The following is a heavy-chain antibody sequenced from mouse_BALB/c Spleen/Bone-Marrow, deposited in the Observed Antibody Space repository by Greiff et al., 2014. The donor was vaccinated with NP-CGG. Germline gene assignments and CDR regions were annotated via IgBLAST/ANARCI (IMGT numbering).Heavy chain of an antibody. D-gene: IGHD4-1*01. CDR2: INSGGSYT. CDR3: ARGDWDEAMDY. J-gene: IGHJ4*01. CDR1: GFTFSSYA. Sequence: EVQGVESGGGLVKPGGSLKLSCAASGFTFSSYAMSWVRQTPEKRLEWVATINSGGSYTYYPDSVKGRFTISRDNAKNTLYLQMSGLRSEDTAMYYCARGDWDEAMDYWGQGTSVTVST. V-gene: IGHV5-9-3*01.